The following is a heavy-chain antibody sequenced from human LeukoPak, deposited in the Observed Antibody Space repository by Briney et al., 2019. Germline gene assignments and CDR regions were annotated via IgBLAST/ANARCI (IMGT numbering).Heavy chain of an antibody. CDR1: GFTFSNYG. V-gene: IGHV3-33*06. CDR3: AKRGAVAGTLSYYAMDV. J-gene: IGHJ6*02. Sequence: GRSLRLSCAASGFTFSNYGMHWVRQAPGKGLEWVPIIWYDGATQYYIDSVRGRFTISRDNSKNTLYLQMDSLRAEDTAVYYCAKRGAVAGTLSYYAMDVWGQGTTVTVS. CDR2: IWYDGATQ. D-gene: IGHD6-19*01.